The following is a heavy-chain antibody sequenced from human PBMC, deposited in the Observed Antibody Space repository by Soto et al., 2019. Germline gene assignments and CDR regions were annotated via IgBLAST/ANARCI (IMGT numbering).Heavy chain of an antibody. Sequence: PSETLSLTCTVSGGSISSYYWSWIRQPPGKGLEWIGYIYYSVSTNYNPSLKSRVTISVDTSKNQFSLKLSSVTAADTAVYYCARHEADYGENLLDYWGQGTLVTVSS. V-gene: IGHV4-59*08. J-gene: IGHJ4*02. CDR3: ARHEADYGENLLDY. D-gene: IGHD4-17*01. CDR1: GGSISSYY. CDR2: IYYSVST.